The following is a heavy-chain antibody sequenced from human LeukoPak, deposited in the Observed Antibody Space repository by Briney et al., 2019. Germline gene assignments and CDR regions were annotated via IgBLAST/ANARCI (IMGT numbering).Heavy chain of an antibody. D-gene: IGHD5-18*01. CDR3: ARGAPKEIQLWLRLRGVAFDI. J-gene: IGHJ3*02. CDR1: GGSITSDNW. V-gene: IGHV4-4*02. CDR2: IYHSGST. Sequence: KASGTLSLTCAVSGGSITSDNWWTWVRQPPGKGLEWIGAIYHSGSTDYNPSLKSRVTISVDKSKNQFSLKLSSVTAADTAVYYCARGAPKEIQLWLRLRGVAFDIWGQGTMVTVSS.